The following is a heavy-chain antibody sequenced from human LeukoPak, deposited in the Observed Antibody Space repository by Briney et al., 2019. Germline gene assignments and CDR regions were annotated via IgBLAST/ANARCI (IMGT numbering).Heavy chain of an antibody. CDR3: AKDYDFWSGYSDY. CDR1: GSTFSSYG. J-gene: IGHJ4*02. CDR2: ISYNGSNE. D-gene: IGHD3-3*01. V-gene: IGHV3-30*18. Sequence: GGSLRLSCAAAGSTFSSYGMHWVRQAPGKGLEWVAVISYNGSNEYYADSVKGRFTISRDNSKNTLYLQMNSLRAEDTAVYYCAKDYDFWSGYSDYWGQGTLVTVSS.